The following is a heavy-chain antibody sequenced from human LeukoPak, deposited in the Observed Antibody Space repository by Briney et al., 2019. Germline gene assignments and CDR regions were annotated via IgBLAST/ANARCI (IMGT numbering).Heavy chain of an antibody. CDR1: GGSISSGGYY. CDR2: IYYSGST. Sequence: PSETLSLTCTVSGGSISSGGYYWSWIRQHPGKGLEWIGYIYYSGSTYYNPSLKSRVTISVDTSKNQFSLKLSSVTAADTAVYYCARTDYDSSGYYDYWGQGTLVTVSS. V-gene: IGHV4-31*03. J-gene: IGHJ4*02. CDR3: ARTDYDSSGYYDY. D-gene: IGHD3-22*01.